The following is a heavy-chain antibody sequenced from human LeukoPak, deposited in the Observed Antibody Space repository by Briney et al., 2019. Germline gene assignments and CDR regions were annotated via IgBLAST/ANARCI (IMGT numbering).Heavy chain of an antibody. CDR1: GFTFSSYS. CDR3: AKPPGDTGFDAFDI. J-gene: IGHJ3*02. D-gene: IGHD1-14*01. V-gene: IGHV3-48*01. Sequence: GSLRLSCAASGFTFSSYSMNWVRQAPGKGLEWVSYISSYSSTIYYADSVKGRFTISRDNAKNSLFLQMNSLRAEDTAVYYCAKPPGDTGFDAFDIWGQGTMVTVSS. CDR2: ISSYSSTI.